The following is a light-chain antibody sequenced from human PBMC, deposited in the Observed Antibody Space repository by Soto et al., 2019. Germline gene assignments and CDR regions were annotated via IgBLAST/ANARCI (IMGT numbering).Light chain of an antibody. Sequence: QSVLTQPPSVSGAPGQRVTLSCTGNSSNLGAGYDVHWYKQVPGAAPKLVIFGNRNRPSGVPERFSGSKSGTSASLAITGLQVEDEADYYCQAYDYSLTASVFGGGTKLTVL. CDR1: SSNLGAGYD. V-gene: IGLV1-40*01. J-gene: IGLJ3*02. CDR2: GNR. CDR3: QAYDYSLTASV.